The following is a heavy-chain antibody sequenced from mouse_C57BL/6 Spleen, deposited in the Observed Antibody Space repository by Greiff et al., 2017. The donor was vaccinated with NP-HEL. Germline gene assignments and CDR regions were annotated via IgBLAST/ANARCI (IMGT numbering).Heavy chain of an antibody. D-gene: IGHD4-1*01. J-gene: IGHJ1*03. CDR2: IRNKANGYTT. V-gene: IGHV7-3*01. CDR1: GFTFTDYY. CDR3: ARSLWDVGYFDV. Sequence: EVQGVESGGGLVQPGGSLSLSCAASGFTFTDYYMSWVRQPPGKALEWLGFIRNKANGYTTEYSASVKGRFTISRDNSQSILYLQMNALRAEDSATYYCARSLWDVGYFDVWGTGTTVTVSS.